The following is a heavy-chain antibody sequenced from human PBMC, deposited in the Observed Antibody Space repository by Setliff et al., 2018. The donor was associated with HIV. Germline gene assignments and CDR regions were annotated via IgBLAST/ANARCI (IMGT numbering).Heavy chain of an antibody. J-gene: IGHJ4*02. CDR1: GFTFSTYS. CDR3: ARVRARYSSSWSFDY. Sequence: LSLTCAASGFTFSTYSMNWVRLAPGRGLGWISSISVSGFNIYYADSVKGRFFVSRDDAKNSLFLQMNSLRTEDTAVYFCARVRARYSSSWSFDYWGQGTPVTVPQ. D-gene: IGHD6-13*01. CDR2: ISVSGFNI. V-gene: IGHV3-21*01.